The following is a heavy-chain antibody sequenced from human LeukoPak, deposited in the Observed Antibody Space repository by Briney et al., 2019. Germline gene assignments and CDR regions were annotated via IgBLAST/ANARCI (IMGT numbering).Heavy chain of an antibody. J-gene: IGHJ4*02. CDR1: GGSINNYY. D-gene: IGHD2-8*01. CDR2: IYYSGIP. V-gene: IGHV4-59*08. Sequence: SETLSLTCTVYGGSINNYYWSWVRQPPGKGLELIGYIYYSGIPTSNPSLKSRVPISVDTSKTQFSLKLSSVTAADTAVYSCARHCPNVVCSLDWGQGTLVTVSS. CDR3: ARHCPNVVCSLD.